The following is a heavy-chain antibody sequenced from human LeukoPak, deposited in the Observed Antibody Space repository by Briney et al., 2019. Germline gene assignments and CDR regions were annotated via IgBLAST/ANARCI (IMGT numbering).Heavy chain of an antibody. CDR1: GFTFSSYA. CDR2: ISYDGSDK. Sequence: GRSLRLSCAASGFTFSSYAMHWVRQAPGKGLEWVAVISYDGSDKYYADSVKGRFTISRDNSKNTLYLQMNSLRAEDTAVYYCARDGSAYGTRTLYGMDVWGQGTTVTVSS. D-gene: IGHD3-10*01. J-gene: IGHJ6*02. V-gene: IGHV3-30*04. CDR3: ARDGSAYGTRTLYGMDV.